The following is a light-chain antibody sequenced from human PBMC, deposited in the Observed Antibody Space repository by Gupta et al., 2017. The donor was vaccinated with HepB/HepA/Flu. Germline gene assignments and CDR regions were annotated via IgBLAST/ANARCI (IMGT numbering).Light chain of an antibody. V-gene: IGLV2-14*03. CDR1: SSDVGGYNY. J-gene: IGLJ1*01. Sequence: QSALTQPLSVSGSPGQSITLLCTGTSSDVGGYNYVSWYQQHPGKAPKPMIYDVSNRPSGVSNRFSGSKSGNTASLTISGLQAEDEADYYCSSYTSSSSSVFGTGTKVTVL. CDR3: SSYTSSSSSV. CDR2: DVS.